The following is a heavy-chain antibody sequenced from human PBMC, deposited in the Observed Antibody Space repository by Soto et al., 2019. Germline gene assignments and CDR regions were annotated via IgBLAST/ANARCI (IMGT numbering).Heavy chain of an antibody. V-gene: IGHV5-51*01. CDR2: IYPGNSDT. CDR1: GYNVANYW. D-gene: IGHD3-9*01. CDR3: ARHVYYDVLKKNY. Sequence: GASLTISCKGSGYNVANYWIGWVRQMPGKGLEWMGIIYPGNSDTRYSPSFQGQVTISADTSISTAYLEWSSLKASDTAIYYCARHVYYDVLKKNYWGQGTLVTVSS. J-gene: IGHJ4*02.